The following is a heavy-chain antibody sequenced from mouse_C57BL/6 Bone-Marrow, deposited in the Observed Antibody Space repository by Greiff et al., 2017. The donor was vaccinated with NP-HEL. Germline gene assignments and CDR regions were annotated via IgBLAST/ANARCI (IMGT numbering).Heavy chain of an antibody. V-gene: IGHV1-22*01. D-gene: IGHD2-4*01. CDR3: ARYDYGYFDY. CDR1: GYTFTDYN. CDR2: INPNNGGT. Sequence: EVKLMESGPELVKPGASVKMSCKASGYTFTDYNMHWVKQSHGKSLEWIGYINPNNGGTSYNQKVKGKATLTVNKSSSTAYMELRSLTSEDSAVYYCARYDYGYFDYWGQGTTLTVSS. J-gene: IGHJ2*01.